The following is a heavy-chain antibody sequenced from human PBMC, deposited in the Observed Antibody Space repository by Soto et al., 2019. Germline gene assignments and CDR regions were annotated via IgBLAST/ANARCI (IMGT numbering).Heavy chain of an antibody. V-gene: IGHV1-58*01. Sequence: SVKVSCKASGFTFTSSAVQWVRQARGQRLEWIGWIVVGSGNTNYAQKFQERVTITRDMSTSTAYMELSSLRSEDTAVYYCAADGCGGDCYYYYYGMDVWGQGTTVNRLL. J-gene: IGHJ6*02. D-gene: IGHD2-21*02. CDR3: AADGCGGDCYYYYYGMDV. CDR1: GFTFTSSA. CDR2: IVVGSGNT.